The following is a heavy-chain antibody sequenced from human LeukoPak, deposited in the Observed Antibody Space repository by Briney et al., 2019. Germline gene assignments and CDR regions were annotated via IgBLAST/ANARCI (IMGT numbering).Heavy chain of an antibody. CDR2: IWYDGSNK. CDR3: ARVQGSSGPGIFEY. V-gene: IGHV3-33*01. J-gene: IGHJ4*02. Sequence: PGGSLRLSCAASGFTFSSYGMHWVRQAPGKGLEWVAVIWYDGSNKYYADSVKGRFTISRDNSKNTLYLQMNSLRAEDTAVYYCARVQGSSGPGIFEYWGQGTLVTVSS. D-gene: IGHD6-19*01. CDR1: GFTFSSYG.